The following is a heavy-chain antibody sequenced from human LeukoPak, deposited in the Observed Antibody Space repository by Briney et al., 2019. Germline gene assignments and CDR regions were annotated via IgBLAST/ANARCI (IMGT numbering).Heavy chain of an antibody. CDR3: ARDRYCGGDCSDAFDI. D-gene: IGHD2-21*02. CDR2: ISSSSSAI. J-gene: IGHJ3*02. V-gene: IGHV3-48*02. Sequence: GGSLRLSCAASGFTFSNYNMNWVRQVPGKGLEWVSYISSSSSAIYYTHSVRGRFTISRDNAKTSLYLQMNSLRDEDTAVYYCARDRYCGGDCSDAFDIRGRGTTVTVSS. CDR1: GFTFSNYN.